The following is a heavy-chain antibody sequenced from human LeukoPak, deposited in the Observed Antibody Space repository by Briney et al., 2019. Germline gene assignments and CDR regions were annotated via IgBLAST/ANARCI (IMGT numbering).Heavy chain of an antibody. Sequence: ASVKVSCKASGYTFTSYYMHWVRQAPGQGLEWMGIINPSGGSTSYAQKFQGRVTMTRDTSTSTVYMELSNLRSEDTAVYYCARDGYYYDSSGYYSDYWGQGTLVTVSS. CDR3: ARDGYYYDSSGYYSDY. CDR1: GYTFTSYY. D-gene: IGHD3-22*01. J-gene: IGHJ4*02. V-gene: IGHV1-46*01. CDR2: INPSGGST.